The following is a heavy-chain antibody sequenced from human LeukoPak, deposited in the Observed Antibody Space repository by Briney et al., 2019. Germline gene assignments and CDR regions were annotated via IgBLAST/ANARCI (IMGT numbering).Heavy chain of an antibody. Sequence: ASVKVSCTASGYTFTGYYIHWVRQAPGQGLEWMGWIHPNRGNTNYAQEFQGRVTMTRDTSISTAYMELNRLTSDDTAVYYCAKVTATTFDYWGQGTLVTVSS. D-gene: IGHD2-21*02. CDR2: IHPNRGNT. V-gene: IGHV1-2*02. CDR3: AKVTATTFDY. CDR1: GYTFTGYY. J-gene: IGHJ4*02.